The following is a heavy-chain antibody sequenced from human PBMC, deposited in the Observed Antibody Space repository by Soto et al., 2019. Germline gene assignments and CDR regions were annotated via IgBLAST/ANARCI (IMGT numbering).Heavy chain of an antibody. D-gene: IGHD6-13*01. Sequence: QLQLQESGPGLVKPSETLSLTCTVSGGSISSXLXXWXXXRQPPWKGLEWXGSIYXIGXPXYXPSXKIXXXXXXXXXXXXXXXXXXXXXXXXXXXXXXXXXRSGSWYYFDHWGQGTLVTVSS. J-gene: IGHJ4*02. V-gene: IGHV4-39*01. CDR2: IYXIGXP. CDR1: GGSISSXLXX. CDR3: XXXRSGSWYYFDH.